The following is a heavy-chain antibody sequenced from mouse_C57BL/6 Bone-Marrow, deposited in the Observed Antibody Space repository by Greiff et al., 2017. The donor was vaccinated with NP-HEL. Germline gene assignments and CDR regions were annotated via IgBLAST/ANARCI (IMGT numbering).Heavy chain of an antibody. V-gene: IGHV1-72*01. CDR1: GYTFTSYW. D-gene: IGHD3-2*01. CDR2: IDPNSGGT. J-gene: IGHJ4*01. CDR3: ARLPETGAMDY. Sequence: QVQLKQPGAELVKPGASVKLSCKASGYTFTSYWMHWVKQRPGRGLEWIVRIDPNSGGTKYNEKFKSKATLTVDKPSSTAYMQLSSLTSEDSAVYYCARLPETGAMDYWGQGTSVTVSS.